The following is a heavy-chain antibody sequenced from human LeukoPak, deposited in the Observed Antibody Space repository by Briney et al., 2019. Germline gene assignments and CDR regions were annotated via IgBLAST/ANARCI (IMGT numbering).Heavy chain of an antibody. CDR2: IYYSGST. CDR3: ARAQLPWFGNNWFDP. J-gene: IGHJ5*02. Sequence: SETLSLTCTVSGASVSSGSYYWSWIRQPPGKGLEWIGYIYYSGSTNYNPSLKSRVTISVDTSKNQFSLKLSSVTAADTAVYYCARAQLPWFGNNWFDPWGQGTLVTVSS. V-gene: IGHV4-61*01. CDR1: GASVSSGSYY. D-gene: IGHD3-10*01.